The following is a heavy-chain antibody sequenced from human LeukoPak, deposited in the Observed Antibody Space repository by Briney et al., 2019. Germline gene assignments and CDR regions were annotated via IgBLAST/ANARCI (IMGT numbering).Heavy chain of an antibody. V-gene: IGHV4-59*12. CDR3: ARAVLNYYDSSGYHWFDP. CDR1: GGSISSYY. D-gene: IGHD3-22*01. Sequence: SETLSLTCTVSGGSISSYYWSWIRQPPGKGLEWIGYIYYSGSTNYNPSLKSRVTISVDTSKNQFSLKLSSVTAADTAVYYCARAVLNYYDSSGYHWFDPWGQGTLVTVSS. CDR2: IYYSGST. J-gene: IGHJ5*02.